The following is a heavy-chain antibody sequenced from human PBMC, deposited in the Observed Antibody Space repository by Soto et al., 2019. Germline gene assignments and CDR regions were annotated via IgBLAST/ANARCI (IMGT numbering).Heavy chain of an antibody. V-gene: IGHV4-30-4*01. Sequence: PSETLSLTCTVSGGSISSGDYYWSWIRQPPGKGLEWIGYIYYSGSTYYNPSLKSRVTISVDTSKNQFSLKLSSVTAAATAVYYCAREQAFSVAGRTGMDVWGQGTTVTVSS. CDR1: GGSISSGDYY. CDR2: IYYSGST. CDR3: AREQAFSVAGRTGMDV. J-gene: IGHJ6*02. D-gene: IGHD6-6*01.